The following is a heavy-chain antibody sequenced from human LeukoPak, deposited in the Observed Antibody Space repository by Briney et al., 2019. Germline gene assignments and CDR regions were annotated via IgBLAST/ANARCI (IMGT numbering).Heavy chain of an antibody. Sequence: PGRSLRLSGAASGFTFSSYGMHWVRQAPGKGLEWVAVIWYDGSNKYYADSVKGRFTISRDNSKNTLYLQMNSLRAEDTAVYYCARGFSYDFWSGPDYWGQGTLVTVSS. CDR1: GFTFSSYG. CDR2: IWYDGSNK. D-gene: IGHD3-3*01. CDR3: ARGFSYDFWSGPDY. V-gene: IGHV3-33*01. J-gene: IGHJ4*02.